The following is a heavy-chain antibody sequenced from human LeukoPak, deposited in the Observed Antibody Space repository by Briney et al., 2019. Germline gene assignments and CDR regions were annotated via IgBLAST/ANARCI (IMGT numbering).Heavy chain of an antibody. V-gene: IGHV5-51*01. J-gene: IGHJ4*02. CDR1: GYSFTRYW. D-gene: IGHD3/OR15-3a*01. CDR3: ASFVRTGLPYYFDY. CDR2: IYPGDSDT. Sequence: GESLKISCKGSGYSFTRYWIGWVRQLPGKGLEWMGIIYPGDSDTRYSPSFQGQVTIAADKSISTAYLQWSSLKASDTAMYYCASFVRTGLPYYFDYWGQGALVTVSS.